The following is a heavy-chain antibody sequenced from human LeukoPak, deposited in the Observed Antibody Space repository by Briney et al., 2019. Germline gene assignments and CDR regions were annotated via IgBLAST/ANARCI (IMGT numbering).Heavy chain of an antibody. D-gene: IGHD4-11*01. CDR1: GFTFSGSW. CDR2: MSPDGTEK. Sequence: PGGSLRLSCAASGFTFSGSWMSWVRQTPEKRLEWVANMSPDGTEKYYVDSVKGRFTISRDNAINSLYLQMNSLRADDTAVYYCARRSNYLAFDYWGQGTLVTVSS. J-gene: IGHJ4*02. CDR3: ARRSNYLAFDY. V-gene: IGHV3-7*01.